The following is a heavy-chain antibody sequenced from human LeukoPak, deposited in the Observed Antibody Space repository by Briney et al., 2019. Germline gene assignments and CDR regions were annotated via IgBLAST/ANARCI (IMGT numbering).Heavy chain of an antibody. CDR3: AKDQGYYGGNECVFDY. D-gene: IGHD4-23*01. CDR2: ISSRSSPI. V-gene: IGHV3-48*01. CDR1: GLPFSSYR. J-gene: IGHJ4*02. Sequence: GGSLRLSCAASGLPFSSYRMNWVRQAPGEGLEWVPYISSRSSPISYADSVKGHFTIPRHNSKNTLYLQMSSRTAEDRAVYYLAKDQGYYGGNECVFDYWGQGTLVTVSS.